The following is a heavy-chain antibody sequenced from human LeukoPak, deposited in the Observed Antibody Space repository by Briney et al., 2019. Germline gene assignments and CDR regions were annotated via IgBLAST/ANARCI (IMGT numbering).Heavy chain of an antibody. V-gene: IGHV1-18*01. J-gene: IGHJ4*02. CDR3: ARDLYGSGSYYIPPLGY. D-gene: IGHD3-10*01. CDR2: ISAYYGNT. Sequence: ASVNVSCKASGYTFTSYGISWVRQAPGQGLEWMGWISAYYGNTNYAQKLQGRVTMTTDTSTSTAYMELRSLRSDDTAVYYCARDLYGSGSYYIPPLGYWGQGTLVTVSS. CDR1: GYTFTSYG.